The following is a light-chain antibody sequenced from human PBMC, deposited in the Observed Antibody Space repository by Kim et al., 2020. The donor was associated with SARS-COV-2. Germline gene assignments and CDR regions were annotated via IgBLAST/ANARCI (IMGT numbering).Light chain of an antibody. CDR3: SSYTSSSTLV. CDR2: DVS. Sequence: GQSITISCIGTSSDVGGYNSVSWYQHHPGKAPKLMIYDVSEWPSGVSNRFSGSKSGNTASLTISGLQAEDEAHYYCSSYTSSSTLVFGGGTKVTVL. CDR1: SSDVGGYNS. V-gene: IGLV2-14*03. J-gene: IGLJ3*02.